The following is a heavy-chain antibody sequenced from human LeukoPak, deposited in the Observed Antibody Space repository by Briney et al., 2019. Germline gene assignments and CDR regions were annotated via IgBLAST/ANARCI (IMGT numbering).Heavy chain of an antibody. CDR1: GYTFTGYY. V-gene: IGHV1-2*02. CDR2: INPNSGGT. CDR3: VRGTYYYGSGRHAWHGMDV. D-gene: IGHD3-10*01. Sequence: ASVKVSCKASGYTFTGYYMHWVRQAPGQGLEWMGWINPNSGGTNYAQKFQGRVTMTRDTSISTAYMELSRLRSDDTAVYYCVRGTYYYGSGRHAWHGMDVWGQGTTVTVSS. J-gene: IGHJ6*02.